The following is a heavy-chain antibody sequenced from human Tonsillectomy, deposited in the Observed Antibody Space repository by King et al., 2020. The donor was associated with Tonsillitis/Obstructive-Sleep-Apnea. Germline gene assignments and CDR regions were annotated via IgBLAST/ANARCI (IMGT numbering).Heavy chain of an antibody. J-gene: IGHJ2*01. CDR1: GFTVSSNY. D-gene: IGHD3-3*01. Sequence: VQLVESGGGLIQPGGSLRLSCAASGFTVSSNYMSWVRQAPGKGLEWVSVIYSGGSTYYADSVKGRFTISRDNSKNTLYLQMNSLRAEDTAVYYCAREARDYDFWSGSNWYFDLWGRGTLDTVSS. V-gene: IGHV3-53*01. CDR2: IYSGGST. CDR3: AREARDYDFWSGSNWYFDL.